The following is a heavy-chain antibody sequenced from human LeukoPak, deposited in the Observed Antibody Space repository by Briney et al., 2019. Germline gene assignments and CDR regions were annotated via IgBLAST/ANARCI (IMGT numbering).Heavy chain of an antibody. CDR3: ARGLLGYCSGGNCFEYYFDY. CDR1: GDSISSYY. J-gene: IGHJ4*02. CDR2: IYYSGST. V-gene: IGHV4-59*01. D-gene: IGHD2-15*01. Sequence: NPSETLSLTCTVSGDSISSYYWSWIRQPPGKGLEWIGYIYYSGSTNYNPSLKSRVTISVDTSKNQFSLKLSSVTAADTAVYYCARGLLGYCSGGNCFEYYFDYWGQGTLVTVSS.